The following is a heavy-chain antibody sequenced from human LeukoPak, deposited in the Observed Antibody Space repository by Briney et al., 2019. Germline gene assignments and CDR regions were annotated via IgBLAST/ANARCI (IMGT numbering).Heavy chain of an antibody. CDR1: GYTFTSYD. CDR3: ARGIRSRRGSSRGNWFGP. J-gene: IGHJ5*02. CDR2: MNPESGNT. V-gene: IGHV1-8*01. Sequence: ASVKGSCKASGYTFTSYDINWVRQATGQGLEWKGWMNPESGNTGYAQKFQGRVTMTRNSSISTAYLELSSLRSEDTAVYYCARGIRSRRGSSRGNWFGPWGQGTLVTVSS. D-gene: IGHD6-6*01.